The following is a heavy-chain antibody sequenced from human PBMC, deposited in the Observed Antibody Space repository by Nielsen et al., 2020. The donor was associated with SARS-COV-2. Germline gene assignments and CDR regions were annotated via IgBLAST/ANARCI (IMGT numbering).Heavy chain of an antibody. V-gene: IGHV5-51*01. CDR2: IYPGDSDT. CDR1: GYSFTSYW. CDR3: ARPLDSSTSCYNY. D-gene: IGHD2-2*02. Sequence: GGSLRLSCKGSGYSFTSYWIGWVRQMPGKGLEWMGIIYPGDSDTRYSPSFQGQVTISADKSISTAYLQWSSLKASDTAMYYCARPLDSSTSCYNYWGQGTLVTVSS. J-gene: IGHJ4*02.